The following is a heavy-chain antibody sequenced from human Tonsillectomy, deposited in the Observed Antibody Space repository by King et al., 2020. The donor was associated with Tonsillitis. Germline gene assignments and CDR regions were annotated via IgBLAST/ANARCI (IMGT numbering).Heavy chain of an antibody. CDR2: ISSSSSTI. Sequence: VQLVESGGGLVQPGGSLRLSCAASGFTFSSYSMSWVRQAPGKGLGWVSYISSSSSTIYYADSVKGRFTISRDNAKNSLYLQMNSLRAEDTAVYYCARAAWCEWLVPFDYWGQGTLVTVSS. CDR1: GFTFSSYS. J-gene: IGHJ4*02. V-gene: IGHV3-48*01. CDR3: ARAAWCEWLVPFDY. D-gene: IGHD6-19*01.